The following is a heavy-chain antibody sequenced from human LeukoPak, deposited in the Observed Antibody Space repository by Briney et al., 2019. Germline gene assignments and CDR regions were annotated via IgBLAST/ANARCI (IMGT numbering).Heavy chain of an antibody. Sequence: GGSLRLSCAASGFTLGNYAVSWVRQAPGKGLEWVSAISGNGYNTYYADSVKGRFTISSESSRNTLYLQMHSLRAEDTAVYYCAKGVRLWFAFYFDYWGQGTLVTVSS. D-gene: IGHD3-10*01. CDR2: ISGNGYNT. CDR1: GFTLGNYA. V-gene: IGHV3-23*01. J-gene: IGHJ4*02. CDR3: AKGVRLWFAFYFDY.